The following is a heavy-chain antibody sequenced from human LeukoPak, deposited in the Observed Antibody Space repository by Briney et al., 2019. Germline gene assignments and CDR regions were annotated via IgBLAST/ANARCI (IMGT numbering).Heavy chain of an antibody. CDR1: GFTFSSYG. CDR3: AKARASYSSSSGTDY. D-gene: IGHD6-6*01. V-gene: IGHV3-33*06. CDR2: IWYDGSNK. J-gene: IGHJ4*02. Sequence: PGRSLRLSCAASGFTFSSYGMHWVRQAPGKRLEWVAVIWYDGSNKYYADSVKGRFTISRDNSKNTLYLQMNSLRAEDTAVYYCAKARASYSSSSGTDYWGQGTLVTVSS.